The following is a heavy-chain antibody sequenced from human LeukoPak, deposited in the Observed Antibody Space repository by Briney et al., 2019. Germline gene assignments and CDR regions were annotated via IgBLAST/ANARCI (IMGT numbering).Heavy chain of an antibody. J-gene: IGHJ6*03. D-gene: IGHD3-10*01. CDR3: ARVSKPGWFDYYYMDV. CDR1: GFTFNSYA. V-gene: IGHV3-30*04. CDR2: VLSDGSDQ. Sequence: GGSLGLSCAASGFTFNSYAMKWVRQAPGKGLEWLAVVLSDGSDQYYGDSVQGRFTVSRENSKNTLYMKMDNLIFEDTAVYYCARVSKPGWFDYYYMDVWGKGTTVIVSS.